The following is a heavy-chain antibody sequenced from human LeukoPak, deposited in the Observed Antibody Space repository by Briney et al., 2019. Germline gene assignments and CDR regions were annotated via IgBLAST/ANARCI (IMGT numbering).Heavy chain of an antibody. J-gene: IGHJ4*02. Sequence: ASVKVSCKASGHTFTSYGISWVRQAPGQGLECMGWISAYNGNTSYAQKLQGRVTMTTDTSTSTAYMELRSLRSDDTAVYYCARDSPHRKDIVATRIDYWGQGTLVTVSS. D-gene: IGHD5-12*01. CDR3: ARDSPHRKDIVATRIDY. CDR1: GHTFTSYG. V-gene: IGHV1-18*01. CDR2: ISAYNGNT.